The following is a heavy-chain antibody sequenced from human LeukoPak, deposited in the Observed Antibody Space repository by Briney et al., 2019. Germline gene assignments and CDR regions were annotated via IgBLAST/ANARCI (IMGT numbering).Heavy chain of an antibody. CDR2: IHYSGST. Sequence: PPETLSLTCIVSDGTISSYYWSWIRQPPGRGLEWIGYIHYSGSTNYNPSLKSRVTISVDTSKDQFSLKLSSVTAADTAVYYCARGTLTGPDVPLIVATISYYFDYWGQGTLVTVSS. V-gene: IGHV4-59*12. CDR1: DGTISSYY. J-gene: IGHJ4*02. D-gene: IGHD5-12*01. CDR3: ARGTLTGPDVPLIVATISYYFDY.